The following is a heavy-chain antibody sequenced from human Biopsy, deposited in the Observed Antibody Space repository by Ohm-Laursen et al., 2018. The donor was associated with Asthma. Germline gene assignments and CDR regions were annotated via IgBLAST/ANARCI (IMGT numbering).Heavy chain of an antibody. D-gene: IGHD5-18*01. CDR3: ARNLPGYTYGPFED. V-gene: IGHV4-31*01. J-gene: IGHJ4*02. CDR2: IYYSGET. Sequence: SQTLSLTWTVSGASITTSPSYWSWLRLLPGKGLEWIGCIYYSGETFFNHSLKNPLFMSLDSSKNQFSLKMTSVTVADTAVYFCARNLPGYTYGPFEDWGQGTLVTVSS. CDR1: GASITTSPSY.